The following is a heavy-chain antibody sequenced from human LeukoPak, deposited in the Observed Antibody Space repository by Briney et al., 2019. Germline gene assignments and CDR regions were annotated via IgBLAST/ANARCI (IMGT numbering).Heavy chain of an antibody. CDR3: ARAVVPAAMPFENWFDP. CDR1: GFTFSSYW. Sequence: GGSLRLSCAASGFTFSSYWMSWVRQAPGKGLEWVANIKQEGSEKYYGDSVKGRFTISRDNAKNSLYLQINSLRAEDTAVYYCARAVVPAAMPFENWFDPWGQGTLVTVSS. J-gene: IGHJ5*02. CDR2: IKQEGSEK. D-gene: IGHD2-2*01. V-gene: IGHV3-7*04.